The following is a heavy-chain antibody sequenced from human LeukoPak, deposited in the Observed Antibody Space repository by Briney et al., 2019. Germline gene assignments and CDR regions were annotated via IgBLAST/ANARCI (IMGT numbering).Heavy chain of an antibody. CDR3: AKKYNTGLDP. J-gene: IGHJ5*02. CDR1: GFTFSSYA. V-gene: IGHV3-23*01. Sequence: GGSLRLSCAASGFTFSSYAMSWVRQAPGKGLEWVSDINGSGGSTYYEDSVKGRFTISRDNFKNTLYLQMNSLRAEDTAVYYCAKKYNTGLDPWGQGTLVTVSS. CDR2: INGSGGST. D-gene: IGHD1-14*01.